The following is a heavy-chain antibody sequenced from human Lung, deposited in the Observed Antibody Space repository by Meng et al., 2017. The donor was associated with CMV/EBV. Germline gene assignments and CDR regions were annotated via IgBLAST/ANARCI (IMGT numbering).Heavy chain of an antibody. Sequence: SXXVSXXASGYTFTGYYLYWVRQAPGQGLEWMGWINPNNGGTNYAQRFQGRVTMTRDTSITTVYMELSRLTSDDTAVYYCARKTDTGGWNFHHWGQGTLVTVS. D-gene: IGHD3-16*01. CDR3: ARKTDTGGWNFHH. J-gene: IGHJ1*01. CDR1: GYTFTGYY. CDR2: INPNNGGT. V-gene: IGHV1-2*02.